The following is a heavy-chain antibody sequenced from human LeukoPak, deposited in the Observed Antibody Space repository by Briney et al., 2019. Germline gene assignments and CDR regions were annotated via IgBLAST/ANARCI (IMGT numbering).Heavy chain of an antibody. CDR2: ISGSGGST. Sequence: PGGSLRLSCAASGFTFGSYAMSWVRQAPGKGLEWVSAISGSGGSTYYADSVKGRFTISRDNSKNTLYLQMNSLRAEDTAVYYCAKGYGSGSYYNWFDPWGQGTLVTVSS. D-gene: IGHD3-10*01. CDR3: AKGYGSGSYYNWFDP. J-gene: IGHJ5*02. CDR1: GFTFGSYA. V-gene: IGHV3-23*01.